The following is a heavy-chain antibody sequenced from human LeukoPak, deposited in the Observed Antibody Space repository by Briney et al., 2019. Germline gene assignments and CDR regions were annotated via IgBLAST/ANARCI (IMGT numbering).Heavy chain of an antibody. D-gene: IGHD3-22*01. CDR2: INPNSGGT. CDR3: AREYYGSRAGFDP. J-gene: IGHJ5*02. Sequence: ASVKVSCKASGYTFTGYYMHWVRQAPGQGLEWMGWINPNSGGTNYAQKFQGRVTMTRDTSISTAYMELSRLRSDDTAVYYCAREYYGSRAGFDPWGQGTLVTVSS. V-gene: IGHV1-2*02. CDR1: GYTFTGYY.